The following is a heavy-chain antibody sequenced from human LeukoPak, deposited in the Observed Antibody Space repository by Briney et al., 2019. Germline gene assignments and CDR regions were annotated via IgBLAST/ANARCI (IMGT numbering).Heavy chain of an antibody. D-gene: IGHD3-9*01. CDR1: GFTFDDYA. CDR3: ARDTNYDILPYAFDI. J-gene: IGHJ3*02. Sequence: GGSLRLSCAASGFTFDDYAMHWVRQAPGKGLEWVSGISRNSGIIGYADSVKGRFTIPRDNAKNSLYPQMNSLRAEDTAVYYCARDTNYDILPYAFDIWGQGTMVTVSS. V-gene: IGHV3-9*01. CDR2: ISRNSGII.